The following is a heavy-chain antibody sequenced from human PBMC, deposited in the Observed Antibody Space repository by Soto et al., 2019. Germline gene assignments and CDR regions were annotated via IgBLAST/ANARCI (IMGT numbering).Heavy chain of an antibody. CDR3: AREGGESSDGLYYFDS. CDR1: GSSTSSDNY. J-gene: IGHJ4*02. Sequence: SETLSLTCTVSGSSTSSDNYWSLIRHPPGKRLEGIGHIYYSGNTDYNPSLKSRLAISIDTSKNPFSLKLSSVNAADTAVYFCAREGGESSDGLYYFDSWGQGSLVTVSS. V-gene: IGHV4-30-4*01. D-gene: IGHD3-16*01. CDR2: IYYSGNT.